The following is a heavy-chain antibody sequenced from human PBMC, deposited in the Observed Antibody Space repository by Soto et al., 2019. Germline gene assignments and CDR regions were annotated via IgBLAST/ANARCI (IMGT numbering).Heavy chain of an antibody. CDR2: ISGSGGST. D-gene: IGHD6-19*01. CDR3: ARGPSGWFGYDY. Sequence: PGGSLRLSCTTSGFTFRSYAMGWVRPAPGKELERVSAISGSGGSTYYADSVKGRFTISRYNAKNTLYLQMDSLTAEVTAVYYCARGPSGWFGYDYWGQGTLVTVSS. CDR1: GFTFRSYA. J-gene: IGHJ4*02. V-gene: IGHV3-23*01.